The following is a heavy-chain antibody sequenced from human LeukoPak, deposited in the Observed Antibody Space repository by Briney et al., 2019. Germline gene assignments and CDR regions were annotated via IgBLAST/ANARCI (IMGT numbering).Heavy chain of an antibody. V-gene: IGHV3-7*01. Sequence: PGGSLRLSCAASGFTFSSYWMSWVRQAPGKGLEWVANIKQDGSEKYYVDSVKGRFTISRDNAKNSLYLQVSSLRAEDTAVYYCARIGLWAYGRFYFDFWGQGTLVTVSS. CDR3: ARIGLWAYGRFYFDF. CDR2: IKQDGSEK. CDR1: GFTFSSYW. J-gene: IGHJ4*02. D-gene: IGHD4/OR15-4a*01.